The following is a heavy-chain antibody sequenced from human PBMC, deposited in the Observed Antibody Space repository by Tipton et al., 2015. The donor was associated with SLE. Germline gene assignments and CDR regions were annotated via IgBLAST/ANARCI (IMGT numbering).Heavy chain of an antibody. D-gene: IGHD6-13*01. CDR2: VNHSGTT. J-gene: IGHJ4*02. Sequence: TLSLTCAVYGGSFSDYFWTWIRQSPGKGLEWIGEVNHSGTTDYHPSLKSRVSMSVDTSKNQFSLKLTSVTAADNGLYYCARGPYGAAASYDYWGQGTLVTVSS. CDR1: GGSFSDYF. CDR3: ARGPYGAAASYDY. V-gene: IGHV4-34*01.